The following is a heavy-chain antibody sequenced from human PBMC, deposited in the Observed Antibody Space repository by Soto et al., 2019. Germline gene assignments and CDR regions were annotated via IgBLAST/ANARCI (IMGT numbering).Heavy chain of an antibody. CDR1: GGSISSYY. D-gene: IGHD4-17*01. CDR2: IYYSGST. Sequence: SETLSLTCTVSGGSISSYYWSWIRQPPGKGLEWIGYIYYSGSTNYNPSLKSRVTISVDTSKNQFSLKLSSVTAADTAVYYCARVGGDYSPLSTYYFDYWGQGTLVTVSS. CDR3: ARVGGDYSPLSTYYFDY. V-gene: IGHV4-59*01. J-gene: IGHJ4*02.